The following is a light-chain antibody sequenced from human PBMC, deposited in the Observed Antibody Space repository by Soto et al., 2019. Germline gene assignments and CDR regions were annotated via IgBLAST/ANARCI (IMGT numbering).Light chain of an antibody. CDR2: GAS. V-gene: IGKV3-20*01. Sequence: EIVLTQSPGTLSLSPGERATLSCRASQSVSSSYLAWYQQKPGQAPRLLIYGASSRATGIPDRFSGSGSGTDFTLTISRLESEDFAVYYCQQYGNSPPYTFGQGTKVEIK. CDR3: QQYGNSPPYT. J-gene: IGKJ1*01. CDR1: QSVSSSY.